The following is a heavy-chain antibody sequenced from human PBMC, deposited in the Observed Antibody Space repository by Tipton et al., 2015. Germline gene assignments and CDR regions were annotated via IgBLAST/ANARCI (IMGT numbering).Heavy chain of an antibody. V-gene: IGHV3-23*04. CDR3: AKDLLWAVEESWGTDV. D-gene: IGHD2-21*01. CDR2: ISGSGGST. CDR1: GFTFSTYS. Sequence: QLVQSGGDLVTPGGSLRLSCAASGFTFSTYSMNWFRQAPGKGLEWVSGISGSGGSTYDADSVKGRFTISRDNSKNTLYLQMNSLRVEDTAVYYCAKDLLWAVEESWGTDVWGQGTTVTVSS. J-gene: IGHJ6*02.